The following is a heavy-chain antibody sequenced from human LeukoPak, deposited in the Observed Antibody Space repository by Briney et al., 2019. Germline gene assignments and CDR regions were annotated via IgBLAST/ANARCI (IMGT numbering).Heavy chain of an antibody. CDR2: INHSGST. CDR1: GGSFSGYY. CDR3: ARGSRITIFGVVKNWFDP. V-gene: IGHV4-34*01. Sequence: PSETLSLTCAVYGGSFSGYYWSWIRQPPGKWLEWIGEINHSGSTNYNPSLKSRVTISVDTSKNQFSLKLSSVTAADTAVYYCARGSRITIFGVVKNWFDPWGQGTLVTVSS. D-gene: IGHD3-3*01. J-gene: IGHJ5*02.